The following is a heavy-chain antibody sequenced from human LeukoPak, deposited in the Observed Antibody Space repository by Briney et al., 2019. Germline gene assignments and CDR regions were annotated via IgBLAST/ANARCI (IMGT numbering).Heavy chain of an antibody. CDR2: IYGSGEI. Sequence: PSETLSPTCAVSGASISSTNWWSWVRQPPGKGLEWIGEIYGSGEINYNPSLKSEVTISVDKSKNHFSLRLNSVTAADTAVYYCVRQSRDSFGPFDYWGPGTLITVSS. V-gene: IGHV4-4*02. CDR1: GASISSTNW. D-gene: IGHD3-3*01. J-gene: IGHJ4*02. CDR3: VRQSRDSFGPFDY.